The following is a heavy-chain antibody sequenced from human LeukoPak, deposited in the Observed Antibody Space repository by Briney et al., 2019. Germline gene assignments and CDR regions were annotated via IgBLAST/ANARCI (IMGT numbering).Heavy chain of an antibody. Sequence: ASVKVSCKVSGYTLTELSMHWVRQAPGKGLEWMGGFDPEDGETIYAQKFQGRVTMTEDTSTDTAYMELSSLRSEDTAVYYCATGFQSSDYYDSSGYSHFDYWGQGTLVTVSS. CDR2: FDPEDGET. CDR1: GYTLTELS. J-gene: IGHJ4*02. V-gene: IGHV1-24*01. D-gene: IGHD3-22*01. CDR3: ATGFQSSDYYDSSGYSHFDY.